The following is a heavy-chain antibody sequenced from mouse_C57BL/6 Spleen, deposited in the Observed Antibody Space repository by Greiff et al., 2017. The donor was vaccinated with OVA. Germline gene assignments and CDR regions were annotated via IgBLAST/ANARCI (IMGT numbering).Heavy chain of an antibody. Sequence: EVQGVESGEGLVKPGGSLKLSCAASGFTFSSYAMSWVRQTPEKRLEWVAYISSGGDYIYYADTVKGRFTISRDNARNTLYLQMSSLKSEDTAMYYCTRAGLGQYFDYWGQGTTLTVSS. J-gene: IGHJ2*01. CDR1: GFTFSSYA. D-gene: IGHD4-1*01. CDR3: TRAGLGQYFDY. CDR2: ISSGGDYI. V-gene: IGHV5-9-1*02.